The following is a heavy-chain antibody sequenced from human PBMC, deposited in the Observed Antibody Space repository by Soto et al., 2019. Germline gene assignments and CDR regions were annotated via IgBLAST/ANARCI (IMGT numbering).Heavy chain of an antibody. J-gene: IGHJ3*02. D-gene: IGHD6-19*01. CDR1: GGSISSYY. CDR2: IYYSGST. V-gene: IGHV4-59*01. CDR3: ARRFSAWWAKNGGDAFDI. Sequence: SETLSLTCTVSGGSISSYYWSWIRQPPGKGLEWIGYIYYSGSTNYNPSLKSRVTISVDTSKNQFSLKLSSVTAADTAVYYCARRFSAWWAKNGGDAFDIWGQGTMVTVSS.